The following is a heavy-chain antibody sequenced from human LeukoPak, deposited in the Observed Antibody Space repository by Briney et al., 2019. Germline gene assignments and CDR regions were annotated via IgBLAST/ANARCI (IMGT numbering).Heavy chain of an antibody. CDR3: AKTPSQGY. J-gene: IGHJ4*02. Sequence: GGSLRLSCAASGFTFSNYAMSWVRQAPGKGLEWVSTVSDSGDSAYYADSVKGRFTISRDNSKNTLYLQMNSLRAEDTAVYYCAKTPSQGYWGQGTLVTASS. CDR1: GFTFSNYA. CDR2: VSDSGDSA. V-gene: IGHV3-23*01.